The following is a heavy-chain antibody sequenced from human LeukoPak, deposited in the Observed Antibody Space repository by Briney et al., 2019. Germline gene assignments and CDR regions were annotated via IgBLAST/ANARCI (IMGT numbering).Heavy chain of an antibody. J-gene: IGHJ5*02. D-gene: IGHD3-16*02. V-gene: IGHV1-18*01. CDR2: ISAYNGNT. CDR1: GYTFTSYG. CDR3: ARDNSVGDIAWWFDP. Sequence: ASVKVSCKASGYTFTSYGIIWVRQAPGQGLEWMGWISAYNGNTNYAQKFQGRVTMTRDMSTTTDYMELSSLRSEDTAVYYCARDNSVGDIAWWFDPWGQGTLVTVSS.